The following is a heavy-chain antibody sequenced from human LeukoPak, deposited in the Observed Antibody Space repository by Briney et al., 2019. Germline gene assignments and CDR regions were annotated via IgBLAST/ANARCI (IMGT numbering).Heavy chain of an antibody. J-gene: IGHJ4*02. CDR2: INHSGST. D-gene: IGHD2-2*01. Sequence: KPSETLSLTCAVYGGSFSGYYWSWIRQPPGKGLEWIGEINHSGSTNCNPSLKSRVTISVDTSKNQFSLKLSSVTAADTAVYYCARKGCSSTSCLDYWGQGTLVTVSS. CDR3: ARKGCSSTSCLDY. CDR1: GGSFSGYY. V-gene: IGHV4-34*01.